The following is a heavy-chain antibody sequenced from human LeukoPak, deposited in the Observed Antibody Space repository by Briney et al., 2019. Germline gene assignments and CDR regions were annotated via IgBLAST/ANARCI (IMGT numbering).Heavy chain of an antibody. J-gene: IGHJ6*03. CDR2: MYYTGSS. Sequence: SETLSLTCSVSGGSISTYFWTWIRQAPGKGLDWIGYMYYTGSSNYNPSLQSRVAISIDTSKNEFSLKLTSVTPADTAVYYGARGGYRSYYYVDVWGKGTTVIVSS. V-gene: IGHV4-59*01. D-gene: IGHD3-16*02. CDR1: GGSISTYF. CDR3: ARGGYRSYYYVDV.